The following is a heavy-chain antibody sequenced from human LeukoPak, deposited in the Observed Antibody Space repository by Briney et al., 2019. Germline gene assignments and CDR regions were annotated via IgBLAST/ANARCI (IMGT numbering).Heavy chain of an antibody. CDR1: GCTFTSYG. Sequence: ASVKVSCKASGCTFTSYGISWVRQAPGQGLEWMGWISAYNGKTNYAQKLQGRVTMTTDTSTSTAYMELRSLRSDDTALYYCGRDLFLYSYGYGLLNFWGQGTLVTVSS. D-gene: IGHD5-18*01. CDR2: ISAYNGKT. J-gene: IGHJ4*02. CDR3: GRDLFLYSYGYGLLNF. V-gene: IGHV1-18*01.